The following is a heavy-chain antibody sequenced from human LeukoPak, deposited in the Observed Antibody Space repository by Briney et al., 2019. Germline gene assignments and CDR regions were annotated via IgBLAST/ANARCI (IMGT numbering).Heavy chain of an antibody. CDR3: AKGTVASCSGGSCYPFDC. CDR1: GFTFSSYA. V-gene: IGHV3-23*01. Sequence: GGSLRLSCAPSGFTFSSYAMSWVRQAPGKGLAWVSAITGNGVSTFHTNSVKGRFTISRDNSKNTLYLQMNSLRAEDTALYYCAKGTVASCSGGSCYPFDCWGQGTLVTVSS. J-gene: IGHJ4*02. D-gene: IGHD2-15*01. CDR2: ITGNGVST.